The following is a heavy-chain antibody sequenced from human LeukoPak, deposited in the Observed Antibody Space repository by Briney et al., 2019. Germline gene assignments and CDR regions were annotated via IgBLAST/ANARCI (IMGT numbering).Heavy chain of an antibody. CDR3: ARDRVVLRKPLDY. J-gene: IGHJ4*02. Sequence: ASVKVSCKASGYTFTSYDINWVRQATGQGLEWMGWMNPNSGNTGYAQKFQGRVTITRNTSISTAYMELSSLRSEDTAVYYCARDRVVLRKPLDYWGQGTLVTVSS. D-gene: IGHD3-10*01. CDR2: MNPNSGNT. V-gene: IGHV1-8*03. CDR1: GYTFTSYD.